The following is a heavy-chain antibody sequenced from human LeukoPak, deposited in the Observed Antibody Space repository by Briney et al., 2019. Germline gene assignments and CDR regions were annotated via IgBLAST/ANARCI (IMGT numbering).Heavy chain of an antibody. D-gene: IGHD1-26*01. CDR3: ARRGAPSKLYYLDS. J-gene: IGHJ4*02. Sequence: SETLSLTCTVSGGTLTTYYWAWLRQPPGKGLEWIGFVSKAGDTNSNPSLKSRVTISVDTSKNTFSLQLSSLTSADTAVYFCARRGAPSKLYYLDSWGQGTLVTVSS. V-gene: IGHV4-59*08. CDR1: GGTLTTYY. CDR2: VSKAGDT.